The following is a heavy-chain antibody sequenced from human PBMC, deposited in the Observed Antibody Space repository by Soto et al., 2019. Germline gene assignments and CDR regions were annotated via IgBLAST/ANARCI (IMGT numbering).Heavy chain of an antibody. J-gene: IGHJ6*02. CDR3: ARGYWAGGMDV. D-gene: IGHD2-8*02. CDR2: IYSDNKT. CDR1: GFTVSSNY. V-gene: IGHV3-53*01. Sequence: EVQRVESVGGLIQSGGSLRLSCAASGFTVSSNYMNWVRQAPGKGLEWVSVIYSDNKTYYADSVKGRFTISRDKSKNTLYIQMNSLRAEDTAIYYCARGYWAGGMDVWGQGTTITVSS.